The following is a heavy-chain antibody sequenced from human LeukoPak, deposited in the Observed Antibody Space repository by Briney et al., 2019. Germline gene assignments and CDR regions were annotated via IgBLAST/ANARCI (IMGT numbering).Heavy chain of an antibody. Sequence: SETLSLTCTVSGVSLNSSIYYWVWIRQPPGRALEWIGSIYHSGYTYYNPSLKSRVTISVDTSKNQFSLKLSSVTAADTAVYYCARSSMFRGVTFDYWGQGTLVTVSS. D-gene: IGHD3-10*01. CDR3: ARSSMFRGVTFDY. J-gene: IGHJ4*02. CDR1: GVSLNSSIYY. V-gene: IGHV4-39*01. CDR2: IYHSGYT.